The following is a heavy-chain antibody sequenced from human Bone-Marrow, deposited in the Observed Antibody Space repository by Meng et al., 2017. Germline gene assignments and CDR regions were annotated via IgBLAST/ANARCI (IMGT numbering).Heavy chain of an antibody. CDR1: GFTFSNYW. Sequence: GESLKISCEVSGFTFSNYWMTWVRQAPGKGLEWVASIKQDGSEEFYVDSVKGRFTISRDNSKNTLYLQMNSLRAEDTAVYYCARDYWVELPSGDYYYYGMDVWGQGTTVTVSS. D-gene: IGHD1-7*01. V-gene: IGHV3-7*01. CDR2: IKQDGSEE. J-gene: IGHJ6*02. CDR3: ARDYWVELPSGDYYYYGMDV.